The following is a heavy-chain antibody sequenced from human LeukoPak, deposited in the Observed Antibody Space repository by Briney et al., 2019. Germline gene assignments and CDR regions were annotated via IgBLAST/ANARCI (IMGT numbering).Heavy chain of an antibody. Sequence: GGSLRLSCAASGFTFSNAYMSWVRQAPGKGLDWVGRIKSKAHGGTTEYAAPVKGRFTISRDDSKNTLFLQMNSLQTEDAALYYCATYSSSYYYFVYWGQGTLVTVSS. V-gene: IGHV3-15*01. CDR3: ATYSSSYYYFVY. D-gene: IGHD6-13*01. CDR2: IKSKAHGGTT. J-gene: IGHJ4*02. CDR1: GFTFSNAY.